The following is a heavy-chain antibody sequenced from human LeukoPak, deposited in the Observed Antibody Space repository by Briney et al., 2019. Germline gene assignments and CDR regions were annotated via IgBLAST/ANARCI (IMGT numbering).Heavy chain of an antibody. CDR3: ARGFNDLWSGSLRTFDY. J-gene: IGHJ4*02. V-gene: IGHV1-8*01. CDR1: GYTFTSYD. CDR2: MNPNSGNT. Sequence: PLASVKVSCKASGYTFTSYDINWVRQATGQGLEWMGWMNPNSGNTGYAQKFQGRVTMTRNTSISTAYMELSSLRSEDTAVYYCARGFNDLWSGSLRTFDYWGQGTLVTVSS. D-gene: IGHD3-3*01.